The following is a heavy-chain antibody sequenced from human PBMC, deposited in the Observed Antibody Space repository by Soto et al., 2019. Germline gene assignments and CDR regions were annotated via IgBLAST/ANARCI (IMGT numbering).Heavy chain of an antibody. CDR3: ARGPLWFGEGWFDP. D-gene: IGHD3-10*01. J-gene: IGHJ5*02. CDR1: GYTFTSYA. Sequence: ASVKVSCKASGYTFTSYAMHWVRQAPGQRLEWMGWINAGNGNTKYSQKFQGRVTITRDTSASTAYMELSSLRSEDTAVYYCARGPLWFGEGWFDPWGQGTLVTVSS. V-gene: IGHV1-3*01. CDR2: INAGNGNT.